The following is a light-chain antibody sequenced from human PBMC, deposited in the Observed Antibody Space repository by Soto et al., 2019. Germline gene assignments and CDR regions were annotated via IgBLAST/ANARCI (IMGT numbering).Light chain of an antibody. V-gene: IGLV2-8*01. J-gene: IGLJ1*01. CDR1: SSDVGGYNY. CDR2: EVN. Sequence: QSVLTQPPSASGSPGQSVTISCTGTSSDVGGYNYVSWYQQHPGKAPKLMIDEVNKRPSGVPDRFSGSKSGNTASLTVSGLHAEDEADYYCNSYAGSPYVFGTGTKLTVL. CDR3: NSYAGSPYV.